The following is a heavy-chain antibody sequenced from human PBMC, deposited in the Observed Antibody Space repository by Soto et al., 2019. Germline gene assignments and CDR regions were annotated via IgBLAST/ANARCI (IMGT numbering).Heavy chain of an antibody. V-gene: IGHV2-26*01. D-gene: IGHD3-22*01. Sequence: SGPTLVNPTETLTLTCTVSGFSLGNPRMGVSWIRQPPGKALEWLAHIFSNDDKSYRTSLKSRVTISKDTSKSQVVLTMTSMDPVDTGTYYCARVYDSSGYEYWGQGTLVTV. CDR2: IFSNDDK. J-gene: IGHJ4*02. CDR1: GFSLGNPRMG. CDR3: ARVYDSSGYEY.